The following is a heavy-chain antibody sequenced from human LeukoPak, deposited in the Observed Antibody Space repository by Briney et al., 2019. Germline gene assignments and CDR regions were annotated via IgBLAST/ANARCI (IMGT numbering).Heavy chain of an antibody. CDR1: GYTLTELS. CDR2: FDPDDGET. CDR3: ATVILWGTVHFDY. V-gene: IGHV1-24*01. D-gene: IGHD1-14*01. Sequence: ASVKVSCKVSGYTLTELSMHWVRQAPGKGLEWMGGFDPDDGETIYAQKFQGRVTMTEDTSTGTAYMELSSLRSEDTAVYYCATVILWGTVHFDYWGQGTLVTVSS. J-gene: IGHJ4*02.